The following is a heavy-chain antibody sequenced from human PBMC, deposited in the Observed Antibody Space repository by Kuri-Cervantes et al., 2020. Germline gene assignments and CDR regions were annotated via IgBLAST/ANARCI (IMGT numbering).Heavy chain of an antibody. J-gene: IGHJ4*02. CDR1: GYTFTRSD. D-gene: IGHD6-19*01. CDR2: MNPNTGRT. V-gene: IGHV1-8*01. CDR3: ARMYSSGWYV. Sequence: ASVKVSCKASGYTFTRSDINWVRPATAQGLEWMGWMNPNTGRTGYARLFQGRVTMTMNTSISTAYLELSSLISEHTAKYYCARMYSSGWYVWGQGTLVTVSS.